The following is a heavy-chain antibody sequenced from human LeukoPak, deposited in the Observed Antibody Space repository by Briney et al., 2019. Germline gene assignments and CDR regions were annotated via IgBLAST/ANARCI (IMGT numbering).Heavy chain of an antibody. CDR1: DYSFISYW. V-gene: IGHV5-51*01. D-gene: IGHD2-21*02. J-gene: IGHJ4*02. CDR3: AGEKYVGRLTDD. CDR2: IYPGDSDT. Sequence: GASLKISCKGSDYSFISYWIVWVRQMPGEGLEWMGVIYPGDSDTRYSPSFQGQVTISADKSISTAYLQWSSLKASDSAMYYCAGEKYVGRLTDDWGQGTLVTVAS.